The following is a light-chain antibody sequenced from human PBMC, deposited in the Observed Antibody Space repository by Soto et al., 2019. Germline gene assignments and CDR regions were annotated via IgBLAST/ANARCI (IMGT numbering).Light chain of an antibody. CDR1: QSVSSSY. J-gene: IGKJ5*01. V-gene: IGKV3-20*01. CDR2: GAS. Sequence: PWEGATLSCRASQSVSSSYIAWYRQRPGQTPSLLIYGASTRATGIPARFSGTGSETDFTLTISRLEPEDFAVYYCQQYDNSPITFGQGTRLEIK. CDR3: QQYDNSPIT.